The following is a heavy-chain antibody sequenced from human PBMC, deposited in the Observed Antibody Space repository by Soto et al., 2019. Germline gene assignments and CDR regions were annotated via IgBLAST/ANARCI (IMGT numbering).Heavy chain of an antibody. CDR3: ARGQQLTLHFDY. D-gene: IGHD6-13*01. J-gene: IGHJ4*02. CDR1: GGTFSSYT. V-gene: IGHV1-69*06. Sequence: QVQLVQSGAEVKKPGSSVKVSCKASGGTFSSYTFSWVRQAPGQGLEWMGGIIPIFATTNYAQKFQGRVTITADKSTSTAYMELSSLRSEDTAVYYCARGQQLTLHFDYWGQGTLVTVSS. CDR2: IIPIFATT.